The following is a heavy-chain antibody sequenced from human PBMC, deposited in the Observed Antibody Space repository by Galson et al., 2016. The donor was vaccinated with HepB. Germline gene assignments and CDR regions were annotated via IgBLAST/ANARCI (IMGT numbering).Heavy chain of an antibody. V-gene: IGHV3-30*18. J-gene: IGHJ6*02. CDR2: IAYDGTND. Sequence: SLRLSCAASGFLFSDYGMHWVRQAPGKGLEWVAVIAYDGTNDHYADSVRGRFTISRDNYQNTLYLQMTSLRREDTAVYYCAKPRYYYGSGNYGMDGWGQGTTVTVSS. CDR3: AKPRYYYGSGNYGMDG. D-gene: IGHD3-10*01. CDR1: GFLFSDYG.